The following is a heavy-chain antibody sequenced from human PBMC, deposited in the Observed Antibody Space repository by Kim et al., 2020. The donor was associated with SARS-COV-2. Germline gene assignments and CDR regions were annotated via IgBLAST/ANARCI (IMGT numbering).Heavy chain of an antibody. V-gene: IGHV1-46*03. Sequence: ASVKVSCKASGYTFTSSHIQWVRQAPGQGLEWMGIINPSGGNTIYAQKLQGRVTMTRDTSTGTVYMELSSLRSEDTALYYCARGTWGGGGWGYGSGQYNRSDTSVQLTLVPVCS. CDR1: GYTFTSSH. D-gene: IGHD3-10*01. CDR2: INPSGGNT. CDR3: ARGTWGGGGWGYGSGQYNRSDT. J-gene: IGHJ5*02.